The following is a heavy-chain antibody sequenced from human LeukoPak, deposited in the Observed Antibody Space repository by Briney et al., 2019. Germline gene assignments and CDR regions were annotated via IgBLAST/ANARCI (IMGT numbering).Heavy chain of an antibody. D-gene: IGHD3-10*01. V-gene: IGHV4-61*05. CDR1: GGSISSSSYY. Sequence: PSETLSLTCTVSGGSISSSSYYWGWIRQPPGKGLEWIGYIYYSGSTNYNPSLKSRVTISVDTSKNQFSLKLSSVTAADTAVYYCARGSGVVWFGGIGAFDIWGQGTMVTVSS. CDR2: IYYSGST. CDR3: ARGSGVVWFGGIGAFDI. J-gene: IGHJ3*02.